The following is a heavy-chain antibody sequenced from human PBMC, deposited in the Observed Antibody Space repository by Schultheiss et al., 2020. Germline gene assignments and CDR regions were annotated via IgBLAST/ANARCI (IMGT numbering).Heavy chain of an antibody. Sequence: KISCKASGGTFSSYAISWVRQAPGQGLEWMGGIIPIFGTANYAQKFQGRVTMTRDTSTSTVYMELSSLRSEDTAVYYCAVAAAGRPFDPWGQGTLVTVSS. V-gene: IGHV1-69*05. CDR3: AVAAAGRPFDP. J-gene: IGHJ5*02. D-gene: IGHD6-13*01. CDR2: IIPIFGTA. CDR1: GGTFSSYA.